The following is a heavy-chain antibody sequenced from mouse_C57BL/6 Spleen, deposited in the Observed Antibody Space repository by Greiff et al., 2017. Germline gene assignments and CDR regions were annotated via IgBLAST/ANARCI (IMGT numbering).Heavy chain of an antibody. CDR2: INYDGSST. V-gene: IGHV5-16*01. Sequence: EVKLVESEGGLVQPGSSMKLSCTASGFTFSDYYMAWVRQVPEKGLEWVANINYDGSSTYYLDSLKSRFIISRDNAKNILYLQLSSMKSEDTATYYCERDGDYLDYWGQGTTLTVSS. J-gene: IGHJ2*01. CDR3: ERDGDYLDY. CDR1: GFTFSDYY.